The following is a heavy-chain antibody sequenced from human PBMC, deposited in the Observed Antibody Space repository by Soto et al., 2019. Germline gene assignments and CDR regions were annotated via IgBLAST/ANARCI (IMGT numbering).Heavy chain of an antibody. D-gene: IGHD4-17*01. CDR2: IWYDGSDK. J-gene: IGHJ6*03. Sequence: QMQLVESGGGVVQPGTSLRLSCAASGFTFSNYAMHWVRQAPGKGLEWVTIIWYDGSDKNYGDSVKGRSTISRDNSKNTLYLQMNSLRVEDTAVYYCARDSGGDYHNYYMDVWGKGTTVTVSS. CDR3: ARDSGGDYHNYYMDV. CDR1: GFTFSNYA. V-gene: IGHV3-33*01.